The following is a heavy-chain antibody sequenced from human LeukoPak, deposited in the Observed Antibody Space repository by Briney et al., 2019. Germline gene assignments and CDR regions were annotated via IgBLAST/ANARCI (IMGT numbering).Heavy chain of an antibody. CDR2: IYFSGST. CDR3: ARISGKVRGVSSYYMDV. D-gene: IGHD3-10*01. Sequence: SETLSLTCTVSGDSISSANYYWGWVRQPPGKGLEWIGSIYFSGSTYYNPSLKSRVTISVETSKVQFSLKLSSVTAADTAVYYCARISGKVRGVSSYYMDVWGKGTTVTVSS. J-gene: IGHJ6*03. V-gene: IGHV4-39*07. CDR1: GDSISSANYY.